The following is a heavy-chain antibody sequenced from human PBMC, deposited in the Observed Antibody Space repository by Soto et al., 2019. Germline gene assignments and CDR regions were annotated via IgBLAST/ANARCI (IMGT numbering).Heavy chain of an antibody. CDR1: GGSFSGYY. Sequence: QVQLQQWGAGLLKPSETLSLTCAVYGGSFSGYYWSWIRQPPGKGLEWIGEINHSGSTNYNPSLKGRVTISVNTSKNQFPLKLSSVTAADTAVYYCARGYYGSGTYYYYYYGMDVWGQGTTVTVSS. J-gene: IGHJ6*02. CDR2: INHSGST. CDR3: ARGYYGSGTYYYYYYGMDV. V-gene: IGHV4-34*01. D-gene: IGHD3-10*01.